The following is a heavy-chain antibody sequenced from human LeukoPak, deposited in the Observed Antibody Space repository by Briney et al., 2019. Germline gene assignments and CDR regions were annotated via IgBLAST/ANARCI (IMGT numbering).Heavy chain of an antibody. Sequence: ASVKVSCKASGYTFTSYGISWVRQAPGQGLEWMGWISAYNGNTNYAQKFQGWVTMTRDTSISTAYMELSRLRSDDTAVYYCTIPLGSSNYYYGMDVWGQGTTVTVSS. CDR3: TIPLGSSNYYYGMDV. D-gene: IGHD2-2*01. CDR2: ISAYNGNT. J-gene: IGHJ6*02. CDR1: GYTFTSYG. V-gene: IGHV1-18*01.